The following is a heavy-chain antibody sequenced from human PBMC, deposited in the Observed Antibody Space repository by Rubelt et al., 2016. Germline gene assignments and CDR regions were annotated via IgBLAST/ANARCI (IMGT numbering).Heavy chain of an antibody. D-gene: IGHD2-2*01. CDR2: VIYSGST. Sequence: QVQLQQWGAGLLKPSETLSLTCAVYGGSFSGYYWSWIRQPPGKGLEWIGSVIYSGSTYYNPSLKSRLTISVDTSKSQFPLKLSSVTAADTAVYYCARRPAGLYQPIDHWGQGTLVTVSS. CDR3: ARRPAGLYQPIDH. V-gene: IGHV4-34*12. J-gene: IGHJ4*02. CDR1: GGSFSGYY.